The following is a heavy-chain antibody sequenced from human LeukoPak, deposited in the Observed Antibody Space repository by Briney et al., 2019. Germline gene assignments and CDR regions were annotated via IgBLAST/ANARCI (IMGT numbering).Heavy chain of an antibody. J-gene: IGHJ6*03. CDR2: INTNTGNP. V-gene: IGHV7-4-1*02. CDR3: ARRTSGIEWLDHQGGYYYYYMDV. CDR1: GYTFTSYA. Sequence: GASVKVSCKASGYTFTSYAMNWVRQAPGQGLEWMGWINTNTGNPTYAQGFTGRFVFSLDTSVSTAYLQISSLKAEDTAVYYCARRTSGIEWLDHQGGYYYYYMDVWGKGTTVTVSS. D-gene: IGHD6-19*01.